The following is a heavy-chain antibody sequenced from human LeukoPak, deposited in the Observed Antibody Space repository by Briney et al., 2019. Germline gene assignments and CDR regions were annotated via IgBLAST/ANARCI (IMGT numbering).Heavy chain of an antibody. V-gene: IGHV1-18*01. CDR3: ARISDYGDYRYYYYGMDV. J-gene: IGHJ6*02. CDR1: GYTFTSYG. D-gene: IGHD4-17*01. Sequence: ASVKVSCKASGYTFTSYGISWVRQAPGQGLEWMGWISAYNGNTNHAQKLQGRVTMTTDTSTSTAYMELRSLRSDDTAVYYCARISDYGDYRYYYYGMDVWGQGTTVTVSS. CDR2: ISAYNGNT.